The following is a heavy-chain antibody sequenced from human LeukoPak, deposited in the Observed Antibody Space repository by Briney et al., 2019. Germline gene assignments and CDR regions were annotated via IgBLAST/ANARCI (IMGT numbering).Heavy chain of an antibody. CDR3: ARGGGAYSSGWYSV. CDR2: INQDGSDK. Sequence: GGSLRLSCEASGFTLSIYWMSWVRQAPGKGLEWVANINQDGSDKYYVDSVKGRFTISRDNGKKALHLQMSSLRVEDTAVYYCARGGGAYSSGWYSVWGQGTLVTVSS. D-gene: IGHD6-19*01. V-gene: IGHV3-7*02. J-gene: IGHJ4*02. CDR1: GFTLSIYW.